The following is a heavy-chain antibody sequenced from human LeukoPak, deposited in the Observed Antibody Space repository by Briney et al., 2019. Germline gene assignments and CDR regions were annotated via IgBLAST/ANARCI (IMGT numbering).Heavy chain of an antibody. Sequence: PGGSLRLSCAASGFTFSSYAMSWVRQAPGKGLEWVSAISGSGGSTYYADSVKGRFTISRDNSKNTLYLQMNSLRAEDTAVYYCAKDLAPARYRGAYFDYWGQGTLVTVSS. J-gene: IGHJ4*02. D-gene: IGHD4-11*01. V-gene: IGHV3-23*01. CDR1: GFTFSSYA. CDR2: ISGSGGST. CDR3: AKDLAPARYRGAYFDY.